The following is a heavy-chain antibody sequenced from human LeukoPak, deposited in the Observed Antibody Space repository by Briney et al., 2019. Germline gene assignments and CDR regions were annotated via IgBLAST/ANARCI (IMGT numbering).Heavy chain of an antibody. CDR1: GFTFSSYS. CDR2: ISSSSSNI. J-gene: IGHJ4*02. Sequence: MTGGSLRLSCAASGFTFSSYSMNWVRQAPGKGLEWVSSISSSSSNIYYADSVKRRFTISRDNSKNTLYLQMNSLRAEDTAVYYCANYVSGSIAARPIDYWGQGTLVTVSS. CDR3: ANYVSGSIAARPIDY. D-gene: IGHD6-6*01. V-gene: IGHV3-21*04.